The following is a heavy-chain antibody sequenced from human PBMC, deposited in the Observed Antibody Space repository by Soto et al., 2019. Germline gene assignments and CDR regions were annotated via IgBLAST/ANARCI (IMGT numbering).Heavy chain of an antibody. CDR1: GYVFTSYY. CDR2: INPNTGDT. Sequence: QVQLVQSGAEVKKPGASVKVSCKASGYVFTSYYLHWARQAPGQGLEWMGWINPNTGDTYYVRNFESRITLTRDTSTNTASMELWNLRSADTAVYYCLGGVATTGHYYGFDVWGQGTAVNVSS. V-gene: IGHV1-2*02. CDR3: LGGVATTGHYYGFDV. J-gene: IGHJ6*02. D-gene: IGHD5-12*01.